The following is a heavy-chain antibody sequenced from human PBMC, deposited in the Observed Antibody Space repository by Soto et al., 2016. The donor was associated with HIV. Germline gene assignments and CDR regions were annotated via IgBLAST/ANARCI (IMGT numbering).Heavy chain of an antibody. CDR1: GFTFRSYW. Sequence: EVQLVESGGGLVQPGGSLRPSCAASGFTFRSYWMHWVRQVPGKGLVWISRLNSDGRNTNYADSVKGRFTISRDNAKNILYLQMNSLRADDTAVHYCARAGYSSGWTSFVYYMDVWGRGTTVIVSS. D-gene: IGHD6-25*01. CDR3: ARAGYSSGWTSFVYYMDV. CDR2: LNSDGRNT. V-gene: IGHV3-74*01. J-gene: IGHJ6*03.